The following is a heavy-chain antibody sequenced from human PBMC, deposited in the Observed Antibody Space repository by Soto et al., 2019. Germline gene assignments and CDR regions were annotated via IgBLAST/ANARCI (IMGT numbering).Heavy chain of an antibody. CDR2: IYYNGNT. J-gene: IGHJ6*03. V-gene: IGHV4-59*01. CDR1: GDFISRYY. D-gene: IGHD3-3*01. Sequence: QVQLQESGPGLVKPSETLSLTCTVSGDFISRYYWSWIRQSPGKGLEWIAYIYYNGNTNYNPSLKSRVTVSVDASKNQVSLKMRSVTAADTAVYFWAGLPRRGYRFYYYMDVWGRGTTVTVSS. CDR3: AGLPRRGYRFYYYMDV.